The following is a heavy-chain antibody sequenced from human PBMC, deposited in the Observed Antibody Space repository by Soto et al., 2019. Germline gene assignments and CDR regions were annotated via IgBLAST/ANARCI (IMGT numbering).Heavy chain of an antibody. J-gene: IGHJ3*01. D-gene: IGHD3-10*01. CDR2: VHDSGTT. CDR1: GGSISNYY. CDR3: ARDRGPRRGSAFDV. V-gene: IGHV4-59*01. Sequence: QVLLQESGPGLVKPSETLSLTCTVSGGSISNYYWSWIRQPPGKGLEWIGYVHDSGTTYYSPSLEXXVXXSLHTSKNEFSLKLSSVTAADTAMYYCARDRGPRRGSAFDVWGQGTMVIVSS.